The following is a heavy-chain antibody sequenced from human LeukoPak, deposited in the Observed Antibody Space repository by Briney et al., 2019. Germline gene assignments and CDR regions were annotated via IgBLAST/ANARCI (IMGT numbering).Heavy chain of an antibody. D-gene: IGHD2/OR15-2a*01. CDR1: GFTFSSYW. J-gene: IGHJ6*03. V-gene: IGHV3-7*03. CDR3: AKDRAARGRGNYFYMDV. CDR2: IKQDGSEK. Sequence: GGSLRLSCAASGFTFSSYWMSWVRQAPGKGLEWVANIKQDGSEKYYVDSVKGRFTISRDNAKNSLYLQMNSLRPEDTALYYCAKDRAARGRGNYFYMDVWGKGTTATVSS.